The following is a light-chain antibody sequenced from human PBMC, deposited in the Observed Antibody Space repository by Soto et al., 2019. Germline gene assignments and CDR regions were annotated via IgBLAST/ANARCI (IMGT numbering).Light chain of an antibody. J-gene: IGLJ2*01. CDR1: SGSIANNY. V-gene: IGLV6-57*04. CDR2: ENK. CDR3: QSYGADFVI. Sequence: NFMLTQPHSVSESRGKTVTMSCTRSSGSIANNYVQWYQQRPGSAPTTVIYENKLRPSGGPGRFSGSTDGSSNSASLTISGLQTEDEADYYCQSYGADFVIFGGGTKVTVL.